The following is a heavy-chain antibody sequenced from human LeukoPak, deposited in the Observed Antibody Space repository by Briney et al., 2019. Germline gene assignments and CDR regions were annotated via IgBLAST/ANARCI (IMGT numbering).Heavy chain of an antibody. V-gene: IGHV4-59*01. Sequence: SETLSLTCTVSGGSISSYYWSWIRQPPGEGLEWIGYIYYSGSTNYNPSLKSRVTISVDTSKNQFSLKLSSVTAADTAVYYCARDYYRFDLWGRGTLVTVSS. CDR1: GGSISSYY. J-gene: IGHJ2*01. D-gene: IGHD1-26*01. CDR3: ARDYYRFDL. CDR2: IYYSGST.